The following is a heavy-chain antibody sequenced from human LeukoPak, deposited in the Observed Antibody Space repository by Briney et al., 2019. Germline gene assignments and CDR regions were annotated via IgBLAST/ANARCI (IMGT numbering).Heavy chain of an antibody. V-gene: IGHV3-48*04. CDR2: INSSSRVI. J-gene: IGHJ5*02. CDR1: GFIFSDYG. Sequence: PGGSLRLSCAASGFIFSDYGMNWIRQAPGRGLEWISYINSSSRVIEYADSVKGRFTISRDNAKKSLFLQMNSLRAEDSALYYCVRSPWDGNVNDFYENRFDPWGQGTLVTVSS. CDR3: VRSPWDGNVNDFYENRFDP. D-gene: IGHD2/OR15-2a*01.